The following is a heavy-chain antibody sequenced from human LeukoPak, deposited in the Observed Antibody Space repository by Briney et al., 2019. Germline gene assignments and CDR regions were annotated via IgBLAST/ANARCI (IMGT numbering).Heavy chain of an antibody. CDR3: ARDLGGGDTFDY. J-gene: IGHJ4*02. Sequence: GGSLRLSCAASGFTFSSYAMSWVRQAPGKGLEWVAVISYDGSNKYYADSVKGRFTISRDNSKNTLYLQMNSLRAEDTAVYYCARDLGGGDTFDYWGQGTLVTVSS. CDR2: ISYDGSNK. V-gene: IGHV3-30-3*01. CDR1: GFTFSSYA. D-gene: IGHD6-25*01.